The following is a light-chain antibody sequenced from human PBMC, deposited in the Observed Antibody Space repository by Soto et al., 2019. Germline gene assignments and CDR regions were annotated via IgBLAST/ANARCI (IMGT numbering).Light chain of an antibody. V-gene: IGLV1-47*01. CDR1: SSNIGSHF. Sequence: QSVLTQPPSASGTPGQSLTLSCSGSSSNIGSHFVYWYQHLPGTAPKLLIFRDGQRPSGVPARFFGSKSGTSASLAITGRRSEDEADYYCAVWDQSLTGWVFGGGTKLTVL. CDR2: RDG. J-gene: IGLJ3*02. CDR3: AVWDQSLTGWV.